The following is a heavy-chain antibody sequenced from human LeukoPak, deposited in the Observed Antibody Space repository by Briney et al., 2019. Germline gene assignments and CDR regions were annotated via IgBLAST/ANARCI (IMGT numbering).Heavy chain of an antibody. CDR3: ARSVGGLPDDY. CDR1: GFTFSSYS. J-gene: IGHJ4*02. V-gene: IGHV3-48*04. D-gene: IGHD3-16*01. Sequence: PGGSLRLSCAASGFTFSSYSMNWVRQAPGKGLEWVSYISSSSSTIYYADSVKGRFTISRDNAKNSLYLQMNSLRAEDTAVYYCARSVGGLPDDYWGQGTLVTVSS. CDR2: ISSSSSTI.